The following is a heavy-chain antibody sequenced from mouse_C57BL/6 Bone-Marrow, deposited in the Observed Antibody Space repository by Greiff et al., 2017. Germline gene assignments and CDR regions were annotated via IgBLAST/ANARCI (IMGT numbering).Heavy chain of an antibody. CDR3: ARYDYDGEGSSFAY. D-gene: IGHD2-4*01. V-gene: IGHV1-75*01. CDR2: IFPGSGST. CDR1: GYTFTDYY. Sequence: QVQLKESGPELVKPGASVKISCKASGYTFTDYYINWVKQRPGQGLEWIGWIFPGSGSTYYNEKFKGKATLTVDKSSSTAYMLLSSLTSEDSAVYFCARYDYDGEGSSFAYWGQGTLVTVSA. J-gene: IGHJ3*01.